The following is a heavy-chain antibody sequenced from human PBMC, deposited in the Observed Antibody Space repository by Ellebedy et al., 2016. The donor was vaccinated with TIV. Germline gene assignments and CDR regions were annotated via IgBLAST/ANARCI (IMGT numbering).Heavy chain of an antibody. CDR1: GFTFRSYS. V-gene: IGHV3-21*01. CDR2: ISSSSSYM. D-gene: IGHD2-2*02. J-gene: IGHJ5*02. CDR3: ARDHIPVLVPAAIAFDP. Sequence: GESLKISCAASGFTFRSYSMNWVRQAPGRGLEWVSSISSSSSYMYYADSVKGRLTVSRDNAKNSLYLQMNSLRVEDRAVYYCARDHIPVLVPAAIAFDPWGQGTLVTVSS.